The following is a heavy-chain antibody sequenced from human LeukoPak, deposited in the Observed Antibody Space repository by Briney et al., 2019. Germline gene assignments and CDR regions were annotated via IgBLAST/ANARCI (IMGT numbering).Heavy chain of an antibody. Sequence: GGSLRLSCAASGFTSSSYWMHWVRQAPGKGLMWVSRINSDGSSTSYADSVKGRFTISRDNAKNTLYLQMNSLRAEDTAVYYCARGGAAMAYYWGQGTLVTVSS. V-gene: IGHV3-74*01. CDR1: GFTSSSYW. D-gene: IGHD5-18*01. J-gene: IGHJ4*02. CDR3: ARGGAAMAYY. CDR2: INSDGSST.